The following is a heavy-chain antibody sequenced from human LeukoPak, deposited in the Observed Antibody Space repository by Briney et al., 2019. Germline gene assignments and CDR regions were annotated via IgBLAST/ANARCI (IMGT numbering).Heavy chain of an antibody. CDR3: ARGTTVTTRYYYYYYYMDV. J-gene: IGHJ6*03. CDR2: ISAYNGNT. Sequence: ASVKVSCTASGYTFTSYGISWVRQAPGQGLEWMGWISAYNGNTSYAQKLQGRVTMTTDTSTSTAYMELRSLRSDDTAVYYCARGTTVTTRYYYYYYYMDVWGKGTTVTVSS. V-gene: IGHV1-18*01. D-gene: IGHD4-11*01. CDR1: GYTFTSYG.